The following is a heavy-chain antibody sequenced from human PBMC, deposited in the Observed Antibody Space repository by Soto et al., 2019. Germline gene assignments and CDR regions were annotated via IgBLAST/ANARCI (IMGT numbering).Heavy chain of an antibody. CDR3: AKDLDDYSSAIDF. CDR2: ISGSGGSGRG. D-gene: IGHD4-4*01. CDR1: GFTFSSYP. Sequence: VQLVESGGGVVQPGRSLRLSCAVSGFTFSSYPMHWVRQAPGKGLEWVSGISGSGGSGRGFYADPVKGRFTISRDNSKNTLYLEMNSLRAEDTAVYYCAKDLDDYSSAIDFWGQGTLVTVSS. J-gene: IGHJ4*02. V-gene: IGHV3-23*04.